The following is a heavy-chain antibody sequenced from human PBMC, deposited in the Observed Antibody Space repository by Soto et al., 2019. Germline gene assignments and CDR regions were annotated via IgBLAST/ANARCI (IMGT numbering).Heavy chain of an antibody. J-gene: IGHJ4*02. CDR3: ARGWGYDSTDYYYAY. Sequence: QVQLVQSGAEVRKPGSSVRVSCKASGGSFNRHTISWVRQAPGKGLEGMGGIIPIFGTANHAQKFQGRVTIIADESTSTVYMELSSLRSDDTAIYYCARGWGYDSTDYYYAYWGQGTLVIVSS. CDR2: IIPIFGTA. CDR1: GGSFNRHT. D-gene: IGHD3-22*01. V-gene: IGHV1-69*01.